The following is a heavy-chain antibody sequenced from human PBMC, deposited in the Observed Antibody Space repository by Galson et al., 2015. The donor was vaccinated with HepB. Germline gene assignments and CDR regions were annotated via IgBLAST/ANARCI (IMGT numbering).Heavy chain of an antibody. V-gene: IGHV3-7*03. D-gene: IGHD2-8*01. Sequence: SLRLSCAGSGFTFSNHWMSWVRQAPGKGLEWVANIKEDGSEKYYVDSVKGRFTISRDNAKNSLYLDMNSLRAEDTAVYYCARALVGNGEWSGYWGQGTLVTVSS. CDR2: IKEDGSEK. J-gene: IGHJ4*02. CDR3: ARALVGNGEWSGY. CDR1: GFTFSNHW.